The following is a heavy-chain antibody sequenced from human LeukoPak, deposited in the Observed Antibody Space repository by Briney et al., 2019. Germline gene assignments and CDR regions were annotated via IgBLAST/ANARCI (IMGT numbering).Heavy chain of an antibody. V-gene: IGHV4-39*01. J-gene: IGHJ4*02. CDR2: IYYSGST. CDR1: GGSISSSSYY. D-gene: IGHD3-22*01. CDR3: AIVAPSYYYYSSGYYYFDY. Sequence: SETLSLTCTVSGGSISSSSYYWGWIRQPPGKGLEWIGSIYYSGSTYYNPSLKSRVTISVDTSKNQFSLQLSSVTATDTAVYYCAIVAPSYYYYSSGYYYFDYWGQGTLVTVSS.